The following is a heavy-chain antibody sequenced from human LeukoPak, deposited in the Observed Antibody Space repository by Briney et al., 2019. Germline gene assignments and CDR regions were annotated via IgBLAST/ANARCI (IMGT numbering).Heavy chain of an antibody. D-gene: IGHD6-13*01. V-gene: IGHV4-30-2*01. CDR2: IYHSGST. CDR1: GGSISSGGYS. J-gene: IGHJ4*02. Sequence: SETLSLTCAGSGGSISSGGYSWSWIRQPPGKGLEWIGYIYHSGSTYYNPSLKSRVTISVDRTKNQFSLKLSSVTAADTAVYYCARGRYSSSWYFDYWGQGTLVTVSS. CDR3: ARGRYSSSWYFDY.